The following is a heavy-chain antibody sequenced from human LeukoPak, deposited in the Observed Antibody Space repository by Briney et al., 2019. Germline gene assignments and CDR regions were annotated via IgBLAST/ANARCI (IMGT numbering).Heavy chain of an antibody. J-gene: IGHJ4*02. Sequence: GGSLRLSCAASGFTFSSYGMHWVRQAPGKGLEWVAVISYDGSNKYYADPVKGRFTISRDNSKNTLYLQMNSLRAEDTAVYYCAKADGYNLFDWGQGTLVTVSS. V-gene: IGHV3-30*18. CDR1: GFTFSSYG. CDR3: AKADGYNLFD. CDR2: ISYDGSNK. D-gene: IGHD5-24*01.